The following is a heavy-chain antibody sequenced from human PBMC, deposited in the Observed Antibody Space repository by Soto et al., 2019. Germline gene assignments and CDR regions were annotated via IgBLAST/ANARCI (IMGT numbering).Heavy chain of an antibody. CDR2: ISSGSSTI. J-gene: IGHJ4*01. Sequence: EVQLVESGGGLVQPGGSLRLSCAASGFTFSAYSMNWVRQAPGKGLEWISYISSGSSTINSADSVKGRFTISRDNAKNSVLREMNSLRDEDTAVYYCARYSACAFDYRGRGTLVTVSS. CDR3: ARYSACAFDY. CDR1: GFTFSAYS. V-gene: IGHV3-48*02. D-gene: IGHD6-19*01.